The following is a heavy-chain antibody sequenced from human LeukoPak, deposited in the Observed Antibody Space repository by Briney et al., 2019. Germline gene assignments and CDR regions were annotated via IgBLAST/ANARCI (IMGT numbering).Heavy chain of an antibody. J-gene: IGHJ3*02. V-gene: IGHV4-38-2*02. CDR2: IYHSGST. CDR1: GYSISSGHY. Sequence: SETLSLTCTVSGYSISSGHYWGWIRQPPGKGLEWIGSIYHSGSTSYNPSLKSRVTISVDRSKNQFSLKLSSVTAADTAVYYCASPPPIWGQGTMVTVSS. CDR3: ASPPPI.